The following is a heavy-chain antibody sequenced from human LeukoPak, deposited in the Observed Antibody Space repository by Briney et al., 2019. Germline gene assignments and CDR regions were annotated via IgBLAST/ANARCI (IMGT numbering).Heavy chain of an antibody. J-gene: IGHJ6*03. D-gene: IGHD6-6*01. CDR3: ARADSSIATRLSRSSIFNYYYYMDV. V-gene: IGHV3-74*01. CDR2: INSDGSST. Sequence: GGSLRLSCAASGFTFSSYWMHWVRQAPGKGLVWVSRINSDGSSTSYADSVKGRFTISRDNAKNTLYLQMNSLRAEDTAVYYCARADSSIATRLSRSSIFNYYYYMDVWGKGTTVTVSS. CDR1: GFTFSSYW.